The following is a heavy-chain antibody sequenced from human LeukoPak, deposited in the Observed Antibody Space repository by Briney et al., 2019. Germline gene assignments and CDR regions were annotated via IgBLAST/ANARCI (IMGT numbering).Heavy chain of an antibody. CDR1: GFTFSNYA. CDR2: ISGSGGKT. Sequence: GGSLRLSCAASGFTFSNYAMTWVRQAPGKGLEWVSAISGSGGKTYYADSVKGRFTVSRDNSNNTLYLQMNSLRAEDTAVYYCAKDSRRYGMDVWGLGTTVTVSS. V-gene: IGHV3-23*01. J-gene: IGHJ6*02. CDR3: AKDSRRYGMDV.